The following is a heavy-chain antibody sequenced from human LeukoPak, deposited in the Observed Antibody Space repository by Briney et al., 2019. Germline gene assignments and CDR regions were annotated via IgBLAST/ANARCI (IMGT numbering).Heavy chain of an antibody. J-gene: IGHJ4*02. CDR2: IDTNNGET. Sequence: ASMTVSCKASGYNLVAYGLSWVRQAPGQGLAWMGWIDTNNGETNYTQRFLGRVTMTTDTSTNTAYMELRSLRSDDTAVFYCVRDVDQRLDYWGQGTLVTVSS. CDR3: VRDVDQRLDY. CDR1: GYNLVAYG. V-gene: IGHV1-18*01.